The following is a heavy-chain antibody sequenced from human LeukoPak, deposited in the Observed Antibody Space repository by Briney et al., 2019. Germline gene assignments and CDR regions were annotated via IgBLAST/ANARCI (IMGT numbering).Heavy chain of an antibody. CDR2: IYYSGST. Sequence: SETLSLTCTVSGGSISSSSYYWGWIRQPPGKGLEWIGSIYYSGSTYYNPSLKSRVTISVDTSKNQFSLKLSSVTAADTAVYYCARLITGAGYLIDYWGQGTLVTVSS. J-gene: IGHJ4*02. CDR3: ARLITGAGYLIDY. D-gene: IGHD3-16*01. CDR1: GGSISSSSYY. V-gene: IGHV4-39*07.